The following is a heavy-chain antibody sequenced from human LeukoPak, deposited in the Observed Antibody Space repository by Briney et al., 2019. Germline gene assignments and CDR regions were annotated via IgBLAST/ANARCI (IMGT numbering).Heavy chain of an antibody. J-gene: IGHJ4*02. CDR2: IYPGDSDT. CDR3: ARGRYCSGSTCGIAY. Sequence: GESLKISCKGSGYSFTNYWMAWVRQMPGKGLECMGIIYPGDSDTRYSPSFQGHVPISADRPISTTYLQWSSVKESDTAIYYCARGRYCSGSTCGIAYWGEGMLVTVSS. V-gene: IGHV5-51*04. CDR1: GYSFTNYW. D-gene: IGHD2-15*01.